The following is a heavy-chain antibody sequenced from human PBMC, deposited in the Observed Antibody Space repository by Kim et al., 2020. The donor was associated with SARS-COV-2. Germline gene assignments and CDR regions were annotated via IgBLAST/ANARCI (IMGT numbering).Heavy chain of an antibody. J-gene: IGHJ4*02. CDR1: GGSFSGYY. Sequence: SETLSLTCAVYGGSFSGYYWSWIRQPPGKGLEWIGEINHSGSTNYNPSLKSRVTISVDTSKNQFSLKLSSVTAADTAVYYCARGVSGSYYRGQTPRAPGGFFDYWGQGTLVTVSS. CDR2: INHSGST. CDR3: ARGVSGSYYRGQTPRAPGGFFDY. V-gene: IGHV4-34*01. D-gene: IGHD1-26*01.